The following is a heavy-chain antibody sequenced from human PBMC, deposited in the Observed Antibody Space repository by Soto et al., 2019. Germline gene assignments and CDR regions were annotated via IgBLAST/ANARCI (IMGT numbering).Heavy chain of an antibody. D-gene: IGHD4-17*01. CDR1: GGSISSSSYY. J-gene: IGHJ5*02. CDR3: AKHGPTVTPPPWFAP. CDR2: IYYSGST. Sequence: SETLSLTCTVSGGSISSSSYYWGWIRQPPGKGLEWIGSIYYSGSTYYNPSLKSRVTISVDTSKNQFSLKLSSVTAADTAVYYCAKHGPTVTPPPWFAPWGQGTLVTVPP. V-gene: IGHV4-39*01.